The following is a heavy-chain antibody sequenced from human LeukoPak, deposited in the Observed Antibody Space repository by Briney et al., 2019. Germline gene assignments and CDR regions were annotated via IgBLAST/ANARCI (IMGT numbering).Heavy chain of an antibody. V-gene: IGHV4-4*02. J-gene: IGHJ4*02. D-gene: IGHD4-17*01. CDR2: IYHSGST. CDR1: GGSISSSNW. CDR3: ARVPGYGDFLFDY. Sequence: PSETLSLTCAVSGGSISSSNWWSWVRQPPGKGLEWIGEIYHSGSTNYNPSLKSRVTISVDKSKNQFSLKLSSVTAADTAVYYCARVPGYGDFLFDYWGQGTLVTVSS.